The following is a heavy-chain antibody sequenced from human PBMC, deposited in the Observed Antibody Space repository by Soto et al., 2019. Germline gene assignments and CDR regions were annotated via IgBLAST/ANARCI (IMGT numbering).Heavy chain of an antibody. J-gene: IGHJ4*02. CDR1: GFTFSSYS. CDR2: ISSSSSTI. Sequence: PGGSLRLSCAASGFTFSSYSMNWVRQAPGKGLEWVSYISSSSSTIYYADSVKGRFTISRDNAKNSLYLQMNSLRAEDTAVYYCARDLYGDKYYFDYWGQGTLVTVSS. V-gene: IGHV3-48*01. CDR3: ARDLYGDKYYFDY. D-gene: IGHD4-17*01.